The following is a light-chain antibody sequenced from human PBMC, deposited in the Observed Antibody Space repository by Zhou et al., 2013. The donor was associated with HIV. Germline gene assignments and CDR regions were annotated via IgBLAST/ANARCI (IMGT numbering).Light chain of an antibody. CDR3: QQRSNWPPLLX. J-gene: IGKJ4*01. V-gene: IGKV3-11*01. Sequence: EIVLTQSPATLSLSPGERATLSCRASQGVSSYLAWYQQKPGQAPRLLIYDASNRATGIPARFSGSGSGTDFTLTINSLEPEDFAIYYCQQRSNWPPLLXFGGG. CDR2: DAS. CDR1: QGVSSY.